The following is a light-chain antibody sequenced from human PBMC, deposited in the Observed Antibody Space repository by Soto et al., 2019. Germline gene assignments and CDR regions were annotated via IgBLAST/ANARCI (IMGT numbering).Light chain of an antibody. CDR3: QHYDSLPIT. CDR1: QSVSSSY. CDR2: GAS. J-gene: IGKJ5*01. V-gene: IGKV3-20*01. Sequence: EIVLILSPSALSLSPGERATLSCRASQSVSSSYLAWYQQKPGQPPRLLIYGASSRATGIPDRFSGSGSGTDFTLTISRLEPEDFAVFYCQHYDSLPITFGQGTRLEIK.